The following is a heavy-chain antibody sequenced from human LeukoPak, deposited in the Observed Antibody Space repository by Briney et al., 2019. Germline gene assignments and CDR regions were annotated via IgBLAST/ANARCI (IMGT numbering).Heavy chain of an antibody. J-gene: IGHJ3*02. Sequence: GASVKVSCKVSGYTLTELSMHWVRQAPGKGLEWMGGFDPEDGETIYAQKFQGRVTMTEDTSTDTAYMELSSLRSEDTAVYYCAGRKTDYSDYVGAFDIWGQGTMVTVSS. V-gene: IGHV1-24*01. D-gene: IGHD4-11*01. CDR1: GYTLTELS. CDR2: FDPEDGET. CDR3: AGRKTDYSDYVGAFDI.